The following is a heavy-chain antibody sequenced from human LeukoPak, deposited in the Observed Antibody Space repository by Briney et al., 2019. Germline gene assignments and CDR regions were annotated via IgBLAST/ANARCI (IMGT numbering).Heavy chain of an antibody. J-gene: IGHJ3*02. CDR2: IYYSGST. CDR3: ATVYNETDAFDI. CDR1: GGSISSYY. Sequence: SETLSLTCTVSGGSISSYYWSWIRQPPGKGLEWIGYIYYSGSTNYNPSLKSRVTISVDTSKNQFSLKLSSVTAAGTAVYYCATVYNETDAFDIWGQGTMVTVSS. D-gene: IGHD5-24*01. V-gene: IGHV4-59*01.